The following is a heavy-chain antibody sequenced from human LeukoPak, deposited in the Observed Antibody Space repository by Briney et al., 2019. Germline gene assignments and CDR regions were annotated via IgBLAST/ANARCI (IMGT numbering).Heavy chain of an antibody. J-gene: IGHJ4*02. CDR2: INHSGST. CDR3: ARGGIAAAGTIDY. CDR1: GGSFSGYY. Sequence: PSETLSLTCAVYGGSFSGYYWSWIRQPPGKGLECIGEINHSGSTNYNPSLKSRVTISVDTSKNQFSLKLSSVTAADTAVYYCARGGIAAAGTIDYWGQGTLVTVSS. D-gene: IGHD6-13*01. V-gene: IGHV4-34*01.